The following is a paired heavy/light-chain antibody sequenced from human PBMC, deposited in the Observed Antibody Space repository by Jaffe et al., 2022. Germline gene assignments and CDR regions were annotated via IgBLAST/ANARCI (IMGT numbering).Light chain of an antibody. CDR1: SSDVGSYNR. CDR3: SSYTSSSTWV. CDR2: EVS. V-gene: IGLV2-18*02. Sequence: QSALTQPPSVSGSPGQSVTISCTGTSSDVGSYNRVSWYQQPPGTAPKLMIYEVSNRPSGVPDRFSGSKSGNTASLTISGLQAEDEADYYCSSYTSSSTWVFGGGTKLTVL. J-gene: IGLJ3*02.
Heavy chain of an antibody. V-gene: IGHV4-59*01. CDR3: ARSEYYYDSSGYPLPDY. CDR2: IYYSGST. J-gene: IGHJ4*02. Sequence: QVQLQESGPGLVKPSETLSLTCTVSGGSISSYYWSWIRQPPGKGLEWIGYIYYSGSTNYNPSLKSRVTISVDTSKNQFSLKLSSVTAADTAVYYCARSEYYYDSSGYPLPDYWGQGTLVTVSS. CDR1: GGSISSYY. D-gene: IGHD3-22*01.